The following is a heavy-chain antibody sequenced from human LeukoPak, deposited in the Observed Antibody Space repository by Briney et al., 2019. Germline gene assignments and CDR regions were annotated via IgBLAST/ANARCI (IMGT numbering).Heavy chain of an antibody. CDR3: ARRGSFYYYYMDV. V-gene: IGHV4-4*09. Sequence: KPSATLSLTCTVSGGSISNYYWSWIRQPPGKGLEWIGYIYTSGSTNYKPSLKSRVTISVDTSKNQFSLKLSSVTAADTAVYYCARRGSFYYYYMDVWGKGTTVTVSS. CDR1: GGSISNYY. D-gene: IGHD3-10*01. J-gene: IGHJ6*03. CDR2: IYTSGST.